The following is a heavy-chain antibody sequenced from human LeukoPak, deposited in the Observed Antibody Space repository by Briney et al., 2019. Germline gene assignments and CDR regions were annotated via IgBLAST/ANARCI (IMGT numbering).Heavy chain of an antibody. CDR3: ASTYDSSGYYGY. Sequence: SETLSLTCAVYGGSFSGYYWSWIRQPPGKGLEWIGEINHSGSTNYNPSLKSRVTISVDTSKNQFSLKLSSVAAADTAVYYCASTYDSSGYYGYWGQGTLVTVSS. CDR2: INHSGST. J-gene: IGHJ4*02. D-gene: IGHD3-22*01. V-gene: IGHV4-34*01. CDR1: GGSFSGYY.